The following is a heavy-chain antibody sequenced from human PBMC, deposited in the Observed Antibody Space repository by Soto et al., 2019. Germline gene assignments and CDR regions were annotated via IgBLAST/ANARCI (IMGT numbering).Heavy chain of an antibody. CDR1: GFTFTSSA. Sequence: SVKVSCKASGFTFTSSAVQWVRQARGQRLEWIGWIVVGSGNTNYAQKFQGRVTITRDMSTSTAYMELSSLRSEDTAVYYCAAEHSSGYYYFGDYFDYWGQGTLVTVSS. D-gene: IGHD3-22*01. CDR3: AAEHSSGYYYFGDYFDY. V-gene: IGHV1-58*01. CDR2: IVVGSGNT. J-gene: IGHJ4*02.